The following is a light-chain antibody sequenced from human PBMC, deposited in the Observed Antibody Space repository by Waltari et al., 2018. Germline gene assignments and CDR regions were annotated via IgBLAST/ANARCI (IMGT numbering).Light chain of an antibody. CDR2: DVR. CDR3: SSYASSSSVV. CDR1: SSDVGGYNY. J-gene: IGLJ2*01. V-gene: IGLV2-14*01. Sequence: QSALTQPASVSGSPGQSITISCTGTSSDVGGYNYVSWYQQHPGKAPKLMIYDVRNRPAGVSDRFSGSKSANTASLTISVLQAEDEANYYCSSYASSSSVVFGGGTKLTVL.